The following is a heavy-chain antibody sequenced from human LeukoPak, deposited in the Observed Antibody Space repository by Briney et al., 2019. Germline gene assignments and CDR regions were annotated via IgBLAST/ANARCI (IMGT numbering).Heavy chain of an antibody. J-gene: IGHJ3*02. Sequence: SETLSLTCTVSGGSISSSSYYWGWIRQPPGKGLEWLGSIYYSGSTYYNPSLKSRVTISVDTSKNQFSLKLSSVTAEDTAVYYCARFESAITMVRGVRDAFDIWGQGTMVTVSS. V-gene: IGHV4-39*01. CDR1: GGSISSSSYY. CDR3: ARFESAITMVRGVRDAFDI. CDR2: IYYSGST. D-gene: IGHD3-10*01.